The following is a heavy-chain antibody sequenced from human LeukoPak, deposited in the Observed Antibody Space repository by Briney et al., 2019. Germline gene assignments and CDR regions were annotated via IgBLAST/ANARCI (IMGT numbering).Heavy chain of an antibody. V-gene: IGHV1-69*13. Sequence: GASVKVSCKASGGTFSSYAISWVRQAPGQGLEWMGGIIPIFGTANYAQKFQGRVTITADESTSTAYMELSSLRSEDTAVYYCARALTGSSSWSFPYGMDVWGQGTTVTVSS. J-gene: IGHJ6*02. CDR1: GGTFSSYA. CDR2: IIPIFGTA. D-gene: IGHD6-13*01. CDR3: ARALTGSSSWSFPYGMDV.